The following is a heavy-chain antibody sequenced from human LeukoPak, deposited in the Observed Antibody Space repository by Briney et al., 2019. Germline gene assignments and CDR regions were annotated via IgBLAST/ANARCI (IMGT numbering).Heavy chain of an antibody. CDR2: IDEDGNEE. D-gene: IGHD5-24*01. J-gene: IGHJ6*03. Sequence: GGSLRLSCEVSGFTFETYWMSWVRQAPGKGLEWVANIDEDGNEEHYVRSVKGRFAISRDNAKNLVYLQMNSLRVDDTAVYYCTRGETMDVWGKGTTVTVSS. CDR1: GFTFETYW. V-gene: IGHV3-7*01. CDR3: TRGETMDV.